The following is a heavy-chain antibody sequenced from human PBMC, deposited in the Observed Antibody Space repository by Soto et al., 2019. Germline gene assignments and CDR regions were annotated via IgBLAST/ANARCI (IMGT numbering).Heavy chain of an antibody. CDR3: VRGQRDWRYFDL. V-gene: IGHV4-34*01. CDR2: INHSGNT. Sequence: QVQLQQWGAGLSKPSETLSLNCAVYGGSFSAYYWSWIRQPPGKGLEWIGEINHSGNTNYNPSLKSRVTMSVDTSKKQFSLKLSSVTAADTAVNYCVRGQRDWRYFDLWGRGTLVTVSS. D-gene: IGHD2-21*02. CDR1: GGSFSAYY. J-gene: IGHJ2*01.